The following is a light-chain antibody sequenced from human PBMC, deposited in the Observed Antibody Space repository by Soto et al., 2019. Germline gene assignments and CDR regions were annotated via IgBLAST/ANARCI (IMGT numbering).Light chain of an antibody. J-gene: IGLJ1*01. CDR2: NVN. Sequence: QYALTRTSSLSGSPGQSITISCTGTSSDVGTYNHVSWYQHYPGQVPKLLIYNVNHRPSGISNRFSGSRSGSTASLTISGLQVGDEADYFCSSSTTGSLYVFGTGTKVTVL. V-gene: IGLV2-14*01. CDR3: SSSTTGSLYV. CDR1: SSDVGTYNH.